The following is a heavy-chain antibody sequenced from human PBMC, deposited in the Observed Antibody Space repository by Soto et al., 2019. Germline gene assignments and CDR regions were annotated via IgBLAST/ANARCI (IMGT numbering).Heavy chain of an antibody. CDR2: FTATAT. CDR1: GFNFRQYA. J-gene: IGHJ5*02. Sequence: EVQLLESGGGFVQPGGSLRLSCAASGFNFRQYAMVWVRQAPGKGLEWVSAFTATATHYADSVKGRFTISKDSSRTLLYMDINTRRVEDTAVYYCVKGMVRDQWGQGTLFTVSS. V-gene: IGHV3-23*01. CDR3: VKGMVRDQ. D-gene: IGHD2-8*01.